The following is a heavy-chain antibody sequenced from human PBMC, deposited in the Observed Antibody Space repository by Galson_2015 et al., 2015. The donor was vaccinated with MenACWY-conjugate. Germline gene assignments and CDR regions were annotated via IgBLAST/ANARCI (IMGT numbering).Heavy chain of an antibody. Sequence: SVKVSCKAAGYTFTLYAMHWVRQTPGQRLEWMGWINAGNGNTKYSQKFQDRVIISRDIAASTVYMEGTSLGSEDTGVYYCAKVGPPQTGYLKRSWFDPWGQGTVVIVSS. V-gene: IGHV1-3*01. J-gene: IGHJ5*02. CDR3: AKVGPPQTGYLKRSWFDP. CDR2: INAGNGNT. CDR1: GYTFTLYA. D-gene: IGHD3-9*01.